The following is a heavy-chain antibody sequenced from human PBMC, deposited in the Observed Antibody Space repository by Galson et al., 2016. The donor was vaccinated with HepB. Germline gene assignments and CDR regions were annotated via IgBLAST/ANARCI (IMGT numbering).Heavy chain of an antibody. Sequence: SLRLSCAASGFTFSSYWMTWVRQAPGKGLEWVANVKQDGSETSYVDSVKGRFTISRANAENSLYLQINSLRAEDTAVYYCARMRSGRDDFWSAYRKYFDYWGQGTLLTVSS. CDR3: ARMRSGRDDFWSAYRKYFDY. D-gene: IGHD3-3*01. V-gene: IGHV3-7*01. J-gene: IGHJ4*02. CDR1: GFTFSSYW. CDR2: VKQDGSET.